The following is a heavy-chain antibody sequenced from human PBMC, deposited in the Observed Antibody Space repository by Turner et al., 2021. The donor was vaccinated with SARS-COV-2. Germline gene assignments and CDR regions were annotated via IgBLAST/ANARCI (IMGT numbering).Heavy chain of an antibody. V-gene: IGHV3-66*01. CDR1: GFTVSSNY. D-gene: IGHD3-22*01. Sequence: EVQLVESGGGLVQPGGSPRLPCAASGFTVSSNYMSWVRQAPGKGLEWVSIIYSGGRTYYADSVKGRFTISRDNSKNTLYLQMNSLRAEDTAVYYCASEQDSSGFVGMDVWGQGTTVTVSS. CDR2: IYSGGRT. CDR3: ASEQDSSGFVGMDV. J-gene: IGHJ6*02.